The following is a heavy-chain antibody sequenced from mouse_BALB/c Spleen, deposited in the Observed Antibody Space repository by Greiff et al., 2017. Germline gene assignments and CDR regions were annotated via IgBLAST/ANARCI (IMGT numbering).Heavy chain of an antibody. V-gene: IGHV5-6-3*01. Sequence: EVMLVESGGGLVQPGGSLKLSCAASGFTFSSYGMSWVRQTPDKRLELVATINSNGGSTYYPDSVKGRFTISRDNAKNTLYLQMSSLKSEDTAMYYCARGGNYDWFAYWGQGTLVTVSA. CDR1: GFTFSSYG. CDR2: INSNGGST. D-gene: IGHD2-1*01. J-gene: IGHJ3*01. CDR3: ARGGNYDWFAY.